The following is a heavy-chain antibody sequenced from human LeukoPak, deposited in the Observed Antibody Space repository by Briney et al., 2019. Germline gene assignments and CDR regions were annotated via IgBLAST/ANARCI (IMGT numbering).Heavy chain of an antibody. V-gene: IGHV3-15*01. D-gene: IGHD4-23*01. CDR3: TTAPYDGKDY. J-gene: IGHJ4*02. CDR1: RFTFSSVW. CDR2: IKSKADGGAT. Sequence: GGSLRLSCAASRFTFSSVWMSWVRHAPGKGLEWVGRIKSKADGGATDYAPPVEGRFTVSRDDSKNTFYLQMNRLKTEDTALYYCTTAPYDGKDYWGQGTLVTVSS.